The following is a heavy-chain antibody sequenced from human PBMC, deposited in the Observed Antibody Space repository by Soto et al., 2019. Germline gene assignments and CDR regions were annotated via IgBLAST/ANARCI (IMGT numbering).Heavy chain of an antibody. CDR2: IITLFGTS. J-gene: IGHJ4*02. V-gene: IGHV1-69*13. D-gene: IGHD2-21*02. CDR3: AREVGYGDFSAALLD. Sequence: SVKVSCKASGGTFSSHSINWVRQAPGQGLEWRGGIITLFGTSNYAQNFQGRVTITADQSTSTAYMELNSLTSDDTAVYYCAREVGYGDFSAALLDWGQGTLVTVSS. CDR1: GGTFSSHS.